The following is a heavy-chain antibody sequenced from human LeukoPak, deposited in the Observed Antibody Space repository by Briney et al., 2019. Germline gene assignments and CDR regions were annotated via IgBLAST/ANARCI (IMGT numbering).Heavy chain of an antibody. CDR2: MNPNSGNT. CDR1: GYTFTSYD. J-gene: IGHJ6*03. V-gene: IGHV1-8*03. D-gene: IGHD2-2*01. CDR3: AREVPAAMGRYYHYYYMDV. Sequence: ASVKVSCKASGYTFTSYDINWVRQATGQGLEWMGWMNPNSGNTGYAQKFQGRVTITRNTSISTAYMELSSLRSEDTAVYYCAREVPAAMGRYYHYYYMDVWGKGTTVTVSS.